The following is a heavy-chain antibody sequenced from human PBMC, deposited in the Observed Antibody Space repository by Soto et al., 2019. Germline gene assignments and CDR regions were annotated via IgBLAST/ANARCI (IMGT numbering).Heavy chain of an antibody. CDR1: GLTLSSYA. D-gene: IGHD2-15*01. V-gene: IGHV3-23*01. J-gene: IGHJ4*02. Sequence: EVQLLESGGGLVQPGGSLRLSCAASGLTLSSYAMSWVRQAPGKGLEWVSAISGSGGSTFYAYSVKGRFTLSNDTTENTLYLQKNRKRAEETVVYYCASEGRGGSCWSDYWGQGTLVTVSS. CDR2: ISGSGGST. CDR3: ASEGRGGSCWSDY.